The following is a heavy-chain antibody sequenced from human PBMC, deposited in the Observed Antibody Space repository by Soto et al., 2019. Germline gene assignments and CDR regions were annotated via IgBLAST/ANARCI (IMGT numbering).Heavy chain of an antibody. Sequence: QVQLVQSGAEVKEPGSSVKVSCKASGGSFTSYILTWVRQAPGQGLEWMGRIIPVLGVEYYAQKFQDRVTITADKSTNTAYMELGSLRSEDTAVYYCAKSLTPGSATPSYYGIDVWGLGTTVTVSS. V-gene: IGHV1-69*02. CDR3: AKSLTPGSATPSYYGIDV. CDR1: GGSFTSYI. D-gene: IGHD2-15*01. CDR2: IIPVLGVE. J-gene: IGHJ6*02.